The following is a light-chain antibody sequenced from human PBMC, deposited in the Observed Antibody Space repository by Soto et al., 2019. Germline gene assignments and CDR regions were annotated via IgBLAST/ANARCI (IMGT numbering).Light chain of an antibody. Sequence: EIVVTQSPATLSVSPWERATLSCMASQSVGSSLAWYQQEPGQAPRLLIYGASTRATGIPARFSGSGSGTEFTLTISSLQSEDFAVYFCQQYKNGPPITFGQGTRLEIK. J-gene: IGKJ5*01. CDR3: QQYKNGPPIT. CDR1: QSVGSS. CDR2: GAS. V-gene: IGKV3-15*01.